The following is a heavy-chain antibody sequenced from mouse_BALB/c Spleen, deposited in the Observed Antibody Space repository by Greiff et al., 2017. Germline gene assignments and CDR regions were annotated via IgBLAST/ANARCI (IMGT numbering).Heavy chain of an antibody. CDR3: ARQGNYRYDGTRFAY. CDR1: GFAFSSYD. V-gene: IGHV5-12-1*01. Sequence: EVQLVESGGGLVKPGGSLKLSCAASGFAFSSYDMSWVRQTPEKRLEWVAYISSGGGSTYYPDTVKGRFTISRDNAKNTLYLQMSSLKSEDTAMYYCARQGNYRYDGTRFAYWGQGTLVTVSA. D-gene: IGHD2-14*01. J-gene: IGHJ3*01. CDR2: ISSGGGST.